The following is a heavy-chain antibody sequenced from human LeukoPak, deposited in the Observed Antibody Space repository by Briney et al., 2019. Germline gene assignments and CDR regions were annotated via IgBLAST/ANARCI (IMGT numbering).Heavy chain of an antibody. J-gene: IGHJ5*02. V-gene: IGHV4-59*08. CDR2: IYYSGST. D-gene: IGHD6-19*01. CDR3: ARHVLSIGSSGWYRWFDP. Sequence: SETLSLTCTVSGGSTSSYYWSWIRQPPGKGLEWIGYIYYSGSTNYNPSLKSRVTISVDTSKNQFSLKLSSVTAADTAVYYCARHVLSIGSSGWYRWFDPWGQGTLVTVSS. CDR1: GGSTSSYY.